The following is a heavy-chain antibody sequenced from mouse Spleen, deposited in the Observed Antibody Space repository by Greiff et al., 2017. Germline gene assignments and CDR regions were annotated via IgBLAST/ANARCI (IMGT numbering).Heavy chain of an antibody. CDR2: ISSGGSYT. D-gene: IGHD3-2*02. Sequence: DVQLVESGGDLVKPGGSLKLSCAASGFTFSSYGMSWVRQTPDKRLEWVATISSGGSYTYYPDSVKGRFTISRDNAKNTLYLQMSSLKSEDTAMYYCARGGYALYYFDYWGQGTTLTVSS. CDR1: GFTFSSYG. V-gene: IGHV5-6*01. J-gene: IGHJ2*01. CDR3: ARGGYALYYFDY.